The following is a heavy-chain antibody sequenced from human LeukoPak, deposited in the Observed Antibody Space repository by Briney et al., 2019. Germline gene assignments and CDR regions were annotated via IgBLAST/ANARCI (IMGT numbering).Heavy chain of an antibody. CDR2: IYNSGST. CDR3: ARENSNSWYLDY. V-gene: IGHV4-59*01. D-gene: IGHD6-13*01. Sequence: SETLSLTYTVSGGSISTYYWSWIRQPPGKGLEWIGYIYNSGSTNYNPSLKSRVTISVDTSKNQFSPKLSSVTAADTAVYYCARENSNSWYLDYWGQGTLVTVSS. CDR1: GGSISTYY. J-gene: IGHJ4*02.